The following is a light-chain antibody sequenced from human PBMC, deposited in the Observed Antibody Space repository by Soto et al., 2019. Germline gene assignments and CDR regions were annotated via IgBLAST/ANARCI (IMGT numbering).Light chain of an antibody. CDR1: QGISTY. V-gene: IGKV1-9*01. CDR2: AAS. CDR3: QQLNAYPLT. Sequence: DIQLTQSPSLLSASVGDRVTITCRASQGISTYLAWYQQTSGKAPKLLISAASTLQRGVPSRFSGSGSGTQFTLTINSLQPVDFATYYCQQLNAYPLTFGGGTRVEIK. J-gene: IGKJ4*01.